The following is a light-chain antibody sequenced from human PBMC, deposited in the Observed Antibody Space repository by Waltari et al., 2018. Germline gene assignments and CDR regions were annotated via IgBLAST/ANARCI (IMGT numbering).Light chain of an antibody. CDR3: QVWDSSSDHRV. J-gene: IGLJ1*01. CDR1: NIGSKS. Sequence: SYVLTQPPSVSVAPGKTARITCGGNNIGSKSVHWYQQKPGQAPVLVVYDDSDRPSGIRERFSGSNAGNTATLTISRVEAGDEADYYCQVWDSSSDHRVFGTGTKVTVL. CDR2: DDS. V-gene: IGLV3-21*03.